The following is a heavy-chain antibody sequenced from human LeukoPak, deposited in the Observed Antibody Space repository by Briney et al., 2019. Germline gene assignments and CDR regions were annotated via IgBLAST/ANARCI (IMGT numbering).Heavy chain of an antibody. D-gene: IGHD2-2*01. V-gene: IGHV1-69*05. CDR1: GGTFSSYA. Sequence: SVKVSCKASGGTFSSYAISWVRQAPGQGLEWMGGIIPIFGTANYAQKFQGRVTMTRDTSISTAYMELSRLRSDDTAVYYCARDRDLQIPAANWFDPWGQGTLVTVSS. CDR3: ARDRDLQIPAANWFDP. J-gene: IGHJ5*02. CDR2: IIPIFGTA.